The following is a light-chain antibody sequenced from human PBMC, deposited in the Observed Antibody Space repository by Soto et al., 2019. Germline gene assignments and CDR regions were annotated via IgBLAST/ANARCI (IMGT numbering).Light chain of an antibody. CDR1: QSIGDS. J-gene: IGKJ3*01. Sequence: DSQMTQSPSTLSSSVGYIFTITCRASQSIGDSLAWYQQKPGKAPYLLISDVSSLRGGVPSRFSGSGSGTDFTLTISSLQTEDFATYYCQQANSLPPTFGPGTKVDIK. CDR2: DVS. CDR3: QQANSLPPT. V-gene: IGKV1-12*01.